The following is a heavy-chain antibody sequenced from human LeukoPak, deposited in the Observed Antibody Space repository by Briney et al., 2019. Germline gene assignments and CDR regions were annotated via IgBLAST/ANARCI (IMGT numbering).Heavy chain of an antibody. D-gene: IGHD6-13*01. CDR2: MNPNSGNT. CDR3: AFGYYSNWYGVDY. Sequence: ASVKVSCKASGYTFTSYDINWVRQATGQGLEWMGWMNPNSGNTGYAQKFQGRVTMTEDTSTDTAYMEVSSLRSEDTAVYYCAFGYYSNWYGVDYWGQGTLVTVSS. V-gene: IGHV1-8*01. J-gene: IGHJ4*02. CDR1: GYTFTSYD.